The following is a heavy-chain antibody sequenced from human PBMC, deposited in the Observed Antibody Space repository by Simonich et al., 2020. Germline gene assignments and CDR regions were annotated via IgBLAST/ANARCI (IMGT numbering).Heavy chain of an antibody. CDR3: ARGIVGASGAFDI. V-gene: IGHV3-21*01. CDR2: ISSSSSYI. D-gene: IGHD1-26*01. Sequence: EVQLVESGGGLVKPGGSLRLSCAASGFTFSSYSMNWVRQAQGKGVEWGSSISSSSSYIYYADSVKGRFTISRDNAKNSLYLQMNSLRAEDTAVYYCARGIVGASGAFDIWGQGTMVTVSS. J-gene: IGHJ3*02. CDR1: GFTFSSYS.